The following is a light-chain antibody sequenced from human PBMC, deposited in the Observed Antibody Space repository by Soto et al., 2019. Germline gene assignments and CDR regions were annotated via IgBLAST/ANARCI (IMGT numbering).Light chain of an antibody. CDR2: GAS. CDR3: QQYRSWPRT. J-gene: IGKJ1*01. CDR1: QSVSSY. Sequence: EIVLTHSPATLSLSPWERAALSWRASQSVSSYLAWYQQKPGQAPRLLIDGASTRATDMPGTFSGRGSGTEFTLTISSLRPEDFGVYYCQQYRSWPRTFGQGTKVDIK. V-gene: IGKV3-11*01.